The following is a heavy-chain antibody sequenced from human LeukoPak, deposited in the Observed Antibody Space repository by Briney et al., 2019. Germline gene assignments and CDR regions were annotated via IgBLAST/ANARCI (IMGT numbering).Heavy chain of an antibody. Sequence: GGSLRLSCAASGFTFSSYAMSWVRQAPGKGLEWVSAISGSGGSTYYADSVKGRFTISRDNSKNTLYLQMNCLRAEDTAVYYCAKEAYCSSTSCYLFDYWGQGTLVTVSS. V-gene: IGHV3-23*01. CDR2: ISGSGGST. CDR3: AKEAYCSSTSCYLFDY. D-gene: IGHD2-2*01. J-gene: IGHJ4*02. CDR1: GFTFSSYA.